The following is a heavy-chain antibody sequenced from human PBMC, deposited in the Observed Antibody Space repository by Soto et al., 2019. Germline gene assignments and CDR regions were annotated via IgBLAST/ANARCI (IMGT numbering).Heavy chain of an antibody. CDR1: GYTFTRYD. V-gene: IGHV1-8*01. Sequence: ASVKVSCKASGYTFTRYDINWVRQATGQGLEWMGWVNPNSGNTGYAQKFQGRVTMTRNTSISTAYMELSSLRSEDTAVYYCARGTYRKWLVRGIAFDFWGQGTLVTVSS. J-gene: IGHJ4*02. D-gene: IGHD6-19*01. CDR2: VNPNSGNT. CDR3: ARGTYRKWLVRGIAFDF.